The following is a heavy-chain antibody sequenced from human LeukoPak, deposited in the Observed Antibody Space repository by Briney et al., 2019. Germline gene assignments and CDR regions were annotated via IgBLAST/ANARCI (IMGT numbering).Heavy chain of an antibody. CDR3: ARAFIDY. J-gene: IGHJ4*02. Sequence: SVKVSCKASGGTFSSYAISWVRQAPGQGLEWMGGIIPIFGTANYAQKFQGRVTTTADESTSTAYMELSGLRSEDTAVYYCARAFIDYWGQGTLVTVSS. CDR1: GGTFSSYA. CDR2: IIPIFGTA. V-gene: IGHV1-69*13.